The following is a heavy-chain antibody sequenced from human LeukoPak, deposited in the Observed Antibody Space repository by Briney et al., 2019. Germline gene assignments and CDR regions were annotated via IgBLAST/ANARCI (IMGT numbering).Heavy chain of an antibody. CDR1: GGSFSGYY. Sequence: PSETLSVTCAVYGGSFSGYYWSWIRQPPGKGLEWIGEINHSGSTNYNPSLKSRVTISVDTSKNQFSLKLSSVTAADTAVYYCATLPRYDSSGYYYARPFDYWGQGTLVTVSS. J-gene: IGHJ4*02. CDR3: ATLPRYDSSGYYYARPFDY. D-gene: IGHD3-22*01. CDR2: INHSGST. V-gene: IGHV4-34*01.